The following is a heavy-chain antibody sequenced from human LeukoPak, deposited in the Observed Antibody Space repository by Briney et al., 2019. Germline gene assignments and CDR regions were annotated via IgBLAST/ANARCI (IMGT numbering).Heavy chain of an antibody. CDR3: ARGDDISSGRVLDD. D-gene: IGHD3-9*01. CDR1: GFTFSSYP. CDR2: INESGDIT. V-gene: IGHV3-23*01. Sequence: GGSLRLSCVASGFTFSSYPMSWVRQAPGNGLELVSAINESGDITNYADFVMRRFTISRDSSKKTPYLQMNSLRAEDTAVYYCARGDDISSGRVLDDWGRGTVVTVSS. J-gene: IGHJ4*02.